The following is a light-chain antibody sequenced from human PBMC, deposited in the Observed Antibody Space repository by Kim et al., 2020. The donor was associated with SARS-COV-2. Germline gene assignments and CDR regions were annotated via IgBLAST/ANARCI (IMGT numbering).Light chain of an antibody. V-gene: IGLV1-40*01. CDR3: QSYDSSLSGWV. Sequence: QSVLTQPPSVSGAPGQRVTISCTGSSSNIGPDYDVHWYQQLPGTAPKLLIYDNNNRPSGVPDRFSGSKSGTSASLAITGLQAEDESDYYCQSYDSSLSGWVFGGGTQLTVL. CDR1: SSNIGPDYD. J-gene: IGLJ3*02. CDR2: DNN.